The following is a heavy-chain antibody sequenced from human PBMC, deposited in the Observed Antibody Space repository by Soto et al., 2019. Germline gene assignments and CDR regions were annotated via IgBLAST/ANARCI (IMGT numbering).Heavy chain of an antibody. D-gene: IGHD5-12*01. CDR2: IYYTGNT. CDR1: GGPISSVRYS. J-gene: IGHJ3*02. CDR3: ATLGYSGVHCGVIDI. Sequence: PSETLSLTCPFSGGPISSVRYSWTWTRQPPGKGLEWIGYIYYTGNTYNNPSLESRVSISVDKSKNQFSLRVNSVTAADMAVYYCATLGYSGVHCGVIDIWGQGTMVT. V-gene: IGHV4-30-2*01.